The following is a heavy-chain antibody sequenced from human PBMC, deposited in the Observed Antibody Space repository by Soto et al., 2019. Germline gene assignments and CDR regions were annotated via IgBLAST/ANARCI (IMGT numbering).Heavy chain of an antibody. CDR1: GGSISSTTYY. CDR3: ARQVRIFGVVIIPNYFHH. Sequence: PSETLSLTCTVSGGSISSTTYYWGWIRQPPGKGLEWIGSTSYSGTTYYNPSLKSRITISMDTSKNQFSLKLSSVTAADTAVYYCARQVRIFGVVIIPNYFHHWGQGTLVTVSS. CDR2: TSYSGTT. D-gene: IGHD3-3*01. V-gene: IGHV4-39*01. J-gene: IGHJ4*02.